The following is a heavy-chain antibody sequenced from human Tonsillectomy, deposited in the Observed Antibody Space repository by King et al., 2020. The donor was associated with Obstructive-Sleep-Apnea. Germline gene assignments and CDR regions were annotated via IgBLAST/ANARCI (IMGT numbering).Heavy chain of an antibody. Sequence: VQLVESGGGLVQPGGSLRLSCAASGFTFSSYWMSWVRQAPGKGLEWVANIKQDGSEKYYVDSVKGRFTISRDNAKNSMYLQMNSLRAEDTAVYYCAGVTKGWYYDILTGYWPHRECDYWGQGTLVTVSS. J-gene: IGHJ4*02. V-gene: IGHV3-7*01. CDR2: IKQDGSEK. D-gene: IGHD3-9*01. CDR3: AGVTKGWYYDILTGYWPHRECDY. CDR1: GFTFSSYW.